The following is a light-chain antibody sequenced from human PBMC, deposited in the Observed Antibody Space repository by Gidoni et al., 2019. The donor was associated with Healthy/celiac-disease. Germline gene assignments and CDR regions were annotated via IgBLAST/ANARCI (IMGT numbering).Light chain of an antibody. CDR1: QSLLHSNAYNY. CDR2: LGS. Sequence: DIVMTQSPLSLPVTPGEPASISCRSSQSLLHSNAYNYLDWSLQKPGQSPQLLIYLGSNRASGVPDRFSGSGSGTDFTLKISRVEAEDVGVYYCMQALQTPLAFGGGTKVEIK. CDR3: MQALQTPLA. V-gene: IGKV2-28*01. J-gene: IGKJ4*01.